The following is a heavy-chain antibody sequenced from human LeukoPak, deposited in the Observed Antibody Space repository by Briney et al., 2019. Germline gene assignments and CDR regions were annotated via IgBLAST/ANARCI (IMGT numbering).Heavy chain of an antibody. J-gene: IGHJ5*02. CDR1: GFTFSSYE. CDR3: ARDLWGSYDWFDP. D-gene: IGHD3-16*01. V-gene: IGHV3-48*03. Sequence: PGGSLRLSCAASGFTFSSYEMNWVCQAPGKGLEWVSYISSSGSTIYYADSVKGRFTISRDNAKNSLYLQMNSLRAEDTAVYYCARDLWGSYDWFDPWGQGTLVTVSS. CDR2: ISSSGSTI.